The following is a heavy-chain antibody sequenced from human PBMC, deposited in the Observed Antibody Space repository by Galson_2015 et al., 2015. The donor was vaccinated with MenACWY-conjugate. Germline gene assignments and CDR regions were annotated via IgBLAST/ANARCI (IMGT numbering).Heavy chain of an antibody. CDR2: INGDDDQP. Sequence: SLRLSCAASGFTFNNYAMSWFRHSPGRGLEWVSAINGDDDQPFYAEAVKGRFTVARDSARNTVSLQMKSLRPEDTAIYYCTKRIAPSGAPYYFDSWGQGTLVTVSS. CDR3: TKRIAPSGAPYYFDS. V-gene: IGHV3-23*01. J-gene: IGHJ4*02. D-gene: IGHD6-13*01. CDR1: GFTFNNYA.